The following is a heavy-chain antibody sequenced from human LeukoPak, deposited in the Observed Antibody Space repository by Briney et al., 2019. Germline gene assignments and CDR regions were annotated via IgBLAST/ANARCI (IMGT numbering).Heavy chain of an antibody. V-gene: IGHV3-23*01. CDR2: IRGSGEK. CDR3: AKASWVSSNDAVR. CDR1: GLLFSRFA. J-gene: IGHJ4*02. D-gene: IGHD2/OR15-2a*01. Sequence: GGSLRLLWAVWGLLFSRFATSWVPQGPARGLESVSSIRGSGEKFYADSVKGRFTLSSDSSRNTVYFQLNNLRAEDTAIYYCAKASWVSSNDAVRWGQGTLVTVSS.